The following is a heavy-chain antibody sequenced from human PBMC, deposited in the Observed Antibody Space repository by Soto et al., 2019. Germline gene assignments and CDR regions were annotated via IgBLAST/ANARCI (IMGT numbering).Heavy chain of an antibody. CDR2: IYYTGST. V-gene: IGHV4-38-2*01. D-gene: IGHD3-22*01. Sequence: SETLSLTCVVSGYSIISGYYWGWVRQPPGKGLEWIGRIYYTGSTDYNPSLKGRVTISVDTSKNQFSLKLSSVTAADTALYYCARSHNYFDSRGYVFDFWGQGAMATVSS. CDR1: GYSIISGYY. CDR3: ARSHNYFDSRGYVFDF. J-gene: IGHJ3*01.